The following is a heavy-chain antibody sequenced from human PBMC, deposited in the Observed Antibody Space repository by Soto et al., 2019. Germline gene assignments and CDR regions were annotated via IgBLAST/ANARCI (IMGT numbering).Heavy chain of an antibody. J-gene: IGHJ6*02. D-gene: IGHD3-16*01. V-gene: IGHV4-59*01. CDR1: GGSITSSY. Sequence: SETLSLTCTVSGGSITSSYWSWIRQPPGKGLGWIGYMLSSGSTTYNPSLRSRVTISRDTSKNHFSLRLTSVTVADTAVYYCARDRVLHGMDVWGQGTKVTVSS. CDR2: MLSSGST. CDR3: ARDRVLHGMDV.